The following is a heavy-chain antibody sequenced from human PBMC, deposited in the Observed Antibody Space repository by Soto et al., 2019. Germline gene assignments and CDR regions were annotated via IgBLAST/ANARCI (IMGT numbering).Heavy chain of an antibody. CDR3: GKGQSDYQGDYNYYSMGG. CDR1: GFPFNSYA. J-gene: IGHJ6*02. D-gene: IGHD4-17*01. V-gene: IGHV3-23*01. Sequence: GGSLRLSCAASGFPFNSYAISWVRQGPGKGLEWVAASTGPGGSTYNEDSVKGRFTVSRDNSKKTVYLQLDGLRAEDTAIYYWGKGQSDYQGDYNYYSMGGWGQGTTDTVSS. CDR2: STGPGGST.